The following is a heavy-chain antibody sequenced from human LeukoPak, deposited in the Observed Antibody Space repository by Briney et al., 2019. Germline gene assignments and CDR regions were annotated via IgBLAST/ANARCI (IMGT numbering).Heavy chain of an antibody. V-gene: IGHV4-39*07. CDR2: IYHTGST. J-gene: IGHJ4*02. CDR3: VRKYNNYVLDS. CDR1: GGSISSGNNY. D-gene: IGHD4-11*01. Sequence: SETVSLTCSVSGGSISSGNNYWGWIRQPPGKGLECIGTIYHTGSTYYNPSLKSRVTISVDTSKNQISLKLSSVTAADTAVYYCVRKYNNYVLDSWGQGTLVTVSS.